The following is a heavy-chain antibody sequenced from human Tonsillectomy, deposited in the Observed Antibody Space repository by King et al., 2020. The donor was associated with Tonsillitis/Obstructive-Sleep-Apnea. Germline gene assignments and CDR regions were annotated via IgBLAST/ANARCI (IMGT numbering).Heavy chain of an antibody. J-gene: IGHJ4*02. CDR3: AIQTRGDSGPFDY. CDR2: IYYSGGT. V-gene: IGHV4-31*03. CDR1: GGSISSGGYY. D-gene: IGHD4-17*01. Sequence: VQLQESGPGLVKPSQTLSLTCTVSGGSISSGGYYWNWIRQHPGKGLEWIGCIYYSGGTYYNPSLKSRLIISVDTSKNQLSLKLSSVTSADTAVYYCAIQTRGDSGPFDYWGQGTLVTVSS.